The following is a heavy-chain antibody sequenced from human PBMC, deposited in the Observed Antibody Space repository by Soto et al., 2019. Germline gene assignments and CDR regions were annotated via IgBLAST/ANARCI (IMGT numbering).Heavy chain of an antibody. J-gene: IGHJ4*02. D-gene: IGHD6-19*01. CDR3: ARPSSSGWSPVDY. V-gene: IGHV4-39*01. Sequence: QLQLQESGPGLVKPSETLSLTCTVSGGSISSSSYYWGWIRQPPGKGLEWIGSIYYSGSTYYNPSPKSRVTISVDTSKNQFSLKLSSVTAADPAVYYCARPSSSGWSPVDYWGQGTLVTVSS. CDR1: GGSISSSSYY. CDR2: IYYSGST.